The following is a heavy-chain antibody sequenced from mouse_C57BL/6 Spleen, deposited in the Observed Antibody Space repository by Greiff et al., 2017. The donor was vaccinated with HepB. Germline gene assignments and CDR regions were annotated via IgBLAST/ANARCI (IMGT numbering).Heavy chain of an antibody. D-gene: IGHD3-2*02. V-gene: IGHV1-50*01. CDR2: IDPSDSYT. J-gene: IGHJ3*01. Sequence: QQSCKASGYTFTSYWMQWVKQRPGQGLEWIGEIDPSDSYTNYNQKFKGKATLTVDTSSSTAYMQLSSLTSEDSAVYYCARLETAQATAYWGQGTLVTVSA. CDR1: GYTFTSYW. CDR3: ARLETAQATAY.